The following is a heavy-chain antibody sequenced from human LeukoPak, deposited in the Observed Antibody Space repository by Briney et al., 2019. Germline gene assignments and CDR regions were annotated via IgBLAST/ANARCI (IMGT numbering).Heavy chain of an antibody. CDR3: AKEWGAYCSGGTCESIDD. CDR2: IGRSGGSV. V-gene: IGHV3-23*01. CDR1: GFIFRNYA. Sequence: GGSLRLSCAASGFIFRNYAMSWVRQAPGKGLERVSGIGRSGGSVYHADSVKGRFTISRDNSKNTLYLQMNSLRVEDTALYYCAKEWGAYCSGGTCESIDDWGQGALVTVSS. J-gene: IGHJ4*02. D-gene: IGHD2-15*01.